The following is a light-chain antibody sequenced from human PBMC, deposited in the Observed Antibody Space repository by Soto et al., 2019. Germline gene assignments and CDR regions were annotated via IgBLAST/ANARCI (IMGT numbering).Light chain of an antibody. J-gene: IGLJ1*01. V-gene: IGLV2-14*01. CDR3: SSYTSSSTPYV. CDR1: SSDVGGYNY. CDR2: EVS. Sequence: QSVLTQPASVSGSPGQSITISCTGTSSDVGGYNYVSWYQQHPGKAPKPMIYEVSNRPSGASNRFSGSKSGNTASLTISGLQAEDEADYYCSSYTSSSTPYVFGTGTKVTVL.